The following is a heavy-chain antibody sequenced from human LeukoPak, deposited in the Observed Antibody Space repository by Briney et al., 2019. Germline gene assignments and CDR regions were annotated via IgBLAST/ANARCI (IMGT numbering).Heavy chain of an antibody. Sequence: AVHSVRQAPGKGLEWVAFTQTDGGNQFSADSVKGRFTISRDNSKNTLYLQMSSLRTDDTAVYYCAKDTPGFGGDDFVHWGQGTLVTVSS. CDR2: TQTDGGNQ. J-gene: IGHJ4*02. D-gene: IGHD3-10*01. CDR1: A. CDR3: AKDTPGFGGDDFVH. V-gene: IGHV3-30*02.